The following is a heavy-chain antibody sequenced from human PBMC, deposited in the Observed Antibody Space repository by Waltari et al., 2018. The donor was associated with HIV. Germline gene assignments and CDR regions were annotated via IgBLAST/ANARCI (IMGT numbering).Heavy chain of an antibody. CDR1: GFTFSSYE. J-gene: IGHJ3*02. Sequence: EVQVVESGGGLVQPGGSLRLSCAASGFTFSSYEMNWVRQAPGRGLEWVSYMSSSGSTIYVADSVKGRFTMSRDNAKNSLYLRMNSLRAEDTAVYYCARAFMIRGTGAFDIWGQGTMVTVSS. V-gene: IGHV3-48*03. D-gene: IGHD3-10*01. CDR3: ARAFMIRGTGAFDI. CDR2: MSSSGSTI.